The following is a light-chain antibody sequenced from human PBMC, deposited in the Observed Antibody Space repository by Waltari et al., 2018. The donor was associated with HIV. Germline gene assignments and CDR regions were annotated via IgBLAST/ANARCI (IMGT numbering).Light chain of an antibody. CDR3: QQYGSLPWT. J-gene: IGKJ1*01. V-gene: IGKV3-20*01. CDR1: HSVSSKY. CDR2: GAA. Sequence: IVLTQSPGTLSLSPGERATLSCRASHSVSSKYLAWYQQKFGQAPRLLIYGAASRATGIPDRFSGSGSGTDFTLTISRLEPEDFAVYYCQQYGSLPWTFGQGTNVEIK.